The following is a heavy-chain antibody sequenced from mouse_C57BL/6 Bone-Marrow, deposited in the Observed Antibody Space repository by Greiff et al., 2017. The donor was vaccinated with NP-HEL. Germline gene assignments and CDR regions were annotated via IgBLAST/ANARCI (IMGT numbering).Heavy chain of an antibody. CDR2: INPNNGGT. V-gene: IGHV1-18*01. CDR3: ARFDYVWFAY. J-gene: IGHJ3*01. D-gene: IGHD2-4*01. Sequence: VHVKQSGPELVKPGASVKIPCKASGYTFTDYNMDWVKQSHGKSLEWIGDINPNNGGTIYNQKFKGKATLTVDKSSSTAYMELRSLTSEDTAVYYCARFDYVWFAYWGQGTLVTVSA. CDR1: GYTFTDYN.